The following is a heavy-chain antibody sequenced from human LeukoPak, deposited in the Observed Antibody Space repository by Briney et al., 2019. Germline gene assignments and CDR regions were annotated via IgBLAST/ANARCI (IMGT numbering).Heavy chain of an antibody. J-gene: IGHJ4*02. Sequence: SETLSLTCTVSGGSISGYYWTWMRQPAGRGLEWIGRIYSSDSIYSNPSLESRVTISLDESNNQFSLKLASVTAADTAVYFCARGTEMTIIAGHYSFDQWGRGTLVSVSS. CDR2: IYSSDSI. CDR3: ARGTEMTIIAGHYSFDQ. CDR1: GGSISGYY. D-gene: IGHD5-24*01. V-gene: IGHV4-4*07.